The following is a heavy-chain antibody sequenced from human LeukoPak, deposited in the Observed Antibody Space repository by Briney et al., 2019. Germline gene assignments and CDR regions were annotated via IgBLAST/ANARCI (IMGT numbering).Heavy chain of an antibody. CDR1: GGTFSSYA. Sequence: ASVKVSCKASGGTFSSYAISWVRQAPGHGLEWMGGIIPIFGTANYAQKFQGRVTITADESTSTAYMELSSLRSEDTAVYYCARVEREYCGGDCNDAFDIWGQGTMVTVSS. J-gene: IGHJ3*02. D-gene: IGHD2-21*02. CDR3: ARVEREYCGGDCNDAFDI. CDR2: IIPIFGTA. V-gene: IGHV1-69*13.